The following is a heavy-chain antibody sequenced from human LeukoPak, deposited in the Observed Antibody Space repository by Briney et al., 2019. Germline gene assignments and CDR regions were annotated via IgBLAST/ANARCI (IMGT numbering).Heavy chain of an antibody. CDR1: GGSISSGGYY. D-gene: IGHD3-22*01. CDR2: IYYSGST. Sequence: SETLSLTCTVSGGSISSGGYYWSWIRQHPGKGLEWIGYIYYSGSTYYNPSLKSRVTISVDTSKNQFPLKLSSVTAADTAVYYCARVENVIYYDSRAGAFDIWGQGTMVTVSS. CDR3: ARVENVIYYDSRAGAFDI. J-gene: IGHJ3*02. V-gene: IGHV4-31*03.